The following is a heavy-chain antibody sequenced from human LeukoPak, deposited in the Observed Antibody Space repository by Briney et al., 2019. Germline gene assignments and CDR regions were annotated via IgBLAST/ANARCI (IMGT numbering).Heavy chain of an antibody. Sequence: GGPLRLPCVASGFPFSGYWMDWVRQAPGRGMEWVANINQDGTTQYFAPSVKGRFSISRDNAKNSLYLQMNSLRAEDTAVYYCSRSLDYLGQGALVTVSS. CDR1: GFPFSGYW. V-gene: IGHV3-7*01. J-gene: IGHJ4*02. CDR2: INQDGTTQ. CDR3: SRSLDY.